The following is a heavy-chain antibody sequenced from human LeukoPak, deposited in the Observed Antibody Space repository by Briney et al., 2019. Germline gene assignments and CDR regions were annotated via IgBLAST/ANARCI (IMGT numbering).Heavy chain of an antibody. CDR1: GGSISSYY. J-gene: IGHJ3*02. Sequence: SETLSLTCNVSGGSISSYYWSWIRQPAGKGLEWIGRIYTSGSTNYSPFLKSRVTMSVDTSKNQFSLKLSSVTAADTAVYYCARTTLLYSDWSPDAFDIWGQGTMVTVSS. CDR3: ARTTLLYSDWSPDAFDI. CDR2: IYTSGST. V-gene: IGHV4-4*07. D-gene: IGHD3-9*01.